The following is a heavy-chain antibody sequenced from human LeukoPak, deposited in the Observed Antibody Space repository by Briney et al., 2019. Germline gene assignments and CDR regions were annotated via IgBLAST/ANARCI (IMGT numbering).Heavy chain of an antibody. V-gene: IGHV1-69*04. CDR1: GGTFSSYA. CDR3: ARDGEMATIYFDY. J-gene: IGHJ4*02. Sequence: SVKVSCKASGGTFSSYALSWARQAPGQGLEWMGTIIPIVGIANYAQKFQGRATVTADKSTSTAYMELSSLRSEDTAVYYCARDGEMATIYFDYWGQGTLVTVSS. D-gene: IGHD5-24*01. CDR2: IIPIVGIA.